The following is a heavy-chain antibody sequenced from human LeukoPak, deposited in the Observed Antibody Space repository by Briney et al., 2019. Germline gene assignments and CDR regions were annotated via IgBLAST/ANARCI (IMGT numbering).Heavy chain of an antibody. CDR1: GGSFSGYY. D-gene: IGHD6-6*01. Sequence: SETLSLTCAVYGGSFSGYYWSWIRQPPGEGLEWIGEINHSGSTNYNPSLKSRVTISVDTSKNQFSLKLSSVTAADTAVYYCARMWTGAARHDYWGQGTLVTVSS. J-gene: IGHJ4*02. V-gene: IGHV4-34*01. CDR2: INHSGST. CDR3: ARMWTGAARHDY.